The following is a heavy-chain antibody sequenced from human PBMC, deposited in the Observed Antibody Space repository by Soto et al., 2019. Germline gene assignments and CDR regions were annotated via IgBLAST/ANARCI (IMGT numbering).Heavy chain of an antibody. CDR3: ARAGLRLGELSQDN. V-gene: IGHV1-18*01. Sequence: ASVKVSCKASGYTFTSYGISCVRQAPGQGLEWMGWISAYNGNTNFAQKLQGRVTMTTDTSTSTAYMELRSLRSDDTAVYYCARAGLRLGELSQDNWGQGTLVTVSS. D-gene: IGHD3-16*02. CDR1: GYTFTSYG. J-gene: IGHJ4*02. CDR2: ISAYNGNT.